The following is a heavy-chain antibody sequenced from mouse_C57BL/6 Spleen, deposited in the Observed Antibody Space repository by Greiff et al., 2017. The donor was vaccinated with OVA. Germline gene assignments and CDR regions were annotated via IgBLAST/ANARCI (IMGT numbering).Heavy chain of an antibody. J-gene: IGHJ3*01. Sequence: QVQLQQPGAELVKPGASVKLSCKASGYTFTSYWMHWVKQRPGQGLEWIGMIHPNSGSTTYHEKFKSKATLTVDKSSSTACMQLSSLTSEDSAVYYCAREGLITTVVEGSAYWGQGTLVTVSA. V-gene: IGHV1-64*01. CDR2: IHPNSGST. CDR3: AREGLITTVVEGSAY. D-gene: IGHD1-1*01. CDR1: GYTFTSYW.